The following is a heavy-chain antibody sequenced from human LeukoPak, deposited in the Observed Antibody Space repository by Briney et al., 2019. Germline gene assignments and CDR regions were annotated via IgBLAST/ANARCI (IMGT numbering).Heavy chain of an antibody. CDR1: GFTFSSYG. CDR3: AKVQIVVTAIWGGDY. Sequence: WGSLRLSCAASGFTFSSYGMHWVRKAPGKGQERVAFIRYDGSNKYYADSVKGRLTISRVNSKNTLYLQMNSFIAEATAAYYCAKVQIVVTAIWGGDYWGQGTLVTVSS. V-gene: IGHV3-30*02. CDR2: IRYDGSNK. J-gene: IGHJ4*02. D-gene: IGHD2-21*02.